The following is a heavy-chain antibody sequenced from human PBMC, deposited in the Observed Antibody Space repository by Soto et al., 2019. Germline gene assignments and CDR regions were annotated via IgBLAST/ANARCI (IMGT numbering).Heavy chain of an antibody. J-gene: IGHJ4*02. CDR3: ASGGYYYDSSGYPPLVY. D-gene: IGHD3-22*01. V-gene: IGHV3-33*01. CDR2: IWYDGSNK. Sequence: GGSLRLSCAASGFTFSSYGMHWVRQAPGKGLEWVAVIWYDGSNKYYADSVKGRFTISRDNSKNTLYLQMNSLRAEDTAVYYCASGGYYYDSSGYPPLVYWGQGTLVTVSS. CDR1: GFTFSSYG.